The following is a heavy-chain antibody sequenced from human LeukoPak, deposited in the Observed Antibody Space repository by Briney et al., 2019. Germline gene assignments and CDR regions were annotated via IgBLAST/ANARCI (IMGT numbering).Heavy chain of an antibody. J-gene: IGHJ2*01. Sequence: PGGSLRLSCAAPGFTFSTYNMNWVRQAPGKGLEWISYIATTGGAMFYADSVKGRFTTYRDNVKNSLFLQLDSLRAEDTAIYYCAREFSHIFGSQCFDLWGRGTLVTVSS. V-gene: IGHV3-48*01. D-gene: IGHD3-3*02. CDR2: IATTGGAM. CDR3: AREFSHIFGSQCFDL. CDR1: GFTFSTYN.